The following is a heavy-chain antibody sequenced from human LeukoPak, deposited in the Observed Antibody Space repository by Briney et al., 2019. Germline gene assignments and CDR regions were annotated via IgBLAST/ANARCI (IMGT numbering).Heavy chain of an antibody. CDR3: ARHIFTVGPFDY. CDR1: GGSISSYY. J-gene: IGHJ4*02. Sequence: SETLSLTCTVSGGSISSYYWSWIRQPPGKGLEWIGYIYYSGSTNYNPSLKSRVTISVDTSKNQFSLKLSSVPAADTAVYYCARHIFTVGPFDYWGQGTLVTVSS. CDR2: IYYSGST. V-gene: IGHV4-59*08. D-gene: IGHD4-23*01.